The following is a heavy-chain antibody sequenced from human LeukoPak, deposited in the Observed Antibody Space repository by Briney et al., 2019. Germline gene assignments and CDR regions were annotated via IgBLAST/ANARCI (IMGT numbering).Heavy chain of an antibody. CDR1: GFRFSSTG. J-gene: IGHJ4*02. Sequence: PGRSLRLSCAASGFRFSSTGMHWVRQAPGKGLQWVALIWYDGSNSAYADSVKGRFTISRDNSKNTVHLQMNNLRAEDTAVYYCAKDYGTTATAFQLRAPYFDYWGQGALVTVAS. V-gene: IGHV3-33*06. D-gene: IGHD6-13*01. CDR3: AKDYGTTATAFQLRAPYFDY. CDR2: IWYDGSNS.